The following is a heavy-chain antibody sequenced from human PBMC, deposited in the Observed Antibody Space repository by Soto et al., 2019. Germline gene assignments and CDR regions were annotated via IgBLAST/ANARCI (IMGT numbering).Heavy chain of an antibody. J-gene: IGHJ5*02. CDR2: MYYGGRT. V-gene: IGHV4-59*02. CDR3: ARGTPSPLIVRSSRGPWFDP. Sequence: SEILSLTCTVAGGSVSSYCGSWIGPPPGKGLEWIGYMYYGGRTNYNPSLKSRVTISVDTSKMQVSLKLSSVTAADTAVYFCARGTPSPLIVRSSRGPWFDPWGQGTLVTVSS. D-gene: IGHD2-15*01. CDR1: GGSVSSYC.